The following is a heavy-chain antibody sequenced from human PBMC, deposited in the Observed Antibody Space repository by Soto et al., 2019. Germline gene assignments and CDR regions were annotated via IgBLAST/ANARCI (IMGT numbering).Heavy chain of an antibody. Sequence: SETLSLTCSVSGDSISSVDYFWAWIRQPPGQALEYIGYIYKSATTYYNPSFESRVAISLDTSKSQFSLNATSVTAADTAVYFCARGRYCLTGRCFPNWFDSWGQGTLVTVSS. D-gene: IGHD2-15*01. J-gene: IGHJ5*01. V-gene: IGHV4-30-4*01. CDR1: GDSISSVDYF. CDR2: IYKSATT. CDR3: ARGRYCLTGRCFPNWFDS.